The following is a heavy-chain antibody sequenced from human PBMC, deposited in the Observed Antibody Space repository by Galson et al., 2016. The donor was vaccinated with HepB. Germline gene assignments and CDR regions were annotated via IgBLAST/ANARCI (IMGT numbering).Heavy chain of an antibody. D-gene: IGHD6-13*01. CDR2: IWDDGSNK. CDR1: GFTFSNYG. Sequence: SLRLSCAASGFTFSNYGMHWVRQAPGKGLEWVAVIWDDGSNKYYADSVKGRFTVSRDNSKNTLYLQMNSLRAEDTAVYYCARSEHQVPGDYWGQGTLVTVSS. J-gene: IGHJ4*02. V-gene: IGHV3-33*01. CDR3: ARSEHQVPGDY.